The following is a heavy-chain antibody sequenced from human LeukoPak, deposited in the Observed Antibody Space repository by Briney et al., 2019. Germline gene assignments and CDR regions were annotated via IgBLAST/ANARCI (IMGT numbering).Heavy chain of an antibody. CDR1: GYTFTSYY. Sequence: VASVKVSCKASGYTFTSYYMHWVRQAPGQGLEWMGIINPSGGSTSYAQKFQGRVTITTDESTSTAYMELSSLRSEDTAVYYCARSPGLALNWYFDLWGRGTLVTVSS. CDR2: INPSGGST. V-gene: IGHV1-46*01. CDR3: ARSPGLALNWYFDL. J-gene: IGHJ2*01. D-gene: IGHD2-15*01.